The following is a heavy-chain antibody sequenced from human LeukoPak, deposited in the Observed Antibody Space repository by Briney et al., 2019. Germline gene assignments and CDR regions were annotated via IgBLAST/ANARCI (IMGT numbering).Heavy chain of an antibody. CDR2: ISSTGGST. D-gene: IGHD5-12*01. Sequence: GESLKISCAASGFTFSSWSMSWARQAPGKGLEWVSAISSTGGSTYYADSVKGRFTISRDNSKTTLYLQMNSLRAEDTAVYYCAKDLSELRSSAVDVWGQGTMVTVSS. CDR1: GFTFSSWS. V-gene: IGHV3-23*01. CDR3: AKDLSELRSSAVDV. J-gene: IGHJ3*01.